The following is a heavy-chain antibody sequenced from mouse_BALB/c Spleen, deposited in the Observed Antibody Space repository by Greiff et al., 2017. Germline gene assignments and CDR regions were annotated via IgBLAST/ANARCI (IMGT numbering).Heavy chain of an antibody. Sequence: QVQLQQPGAELVKPGASVKLSCKASGYTFTSYWMHWVKQRPGQGLEWIGEINPSNGRTNYNEKFKSKATLTVDKSSSTAYMQLSSLTSEDSAVYYCAREVAHYFDYWGQGTTLTVSS. CDR1: GYTFTSYW. CDR2: INPSNGRT. CDR3: AREVAHYFDY. V-gene: IGHV1S81*02. D-gene: IGHD1-3*01. J-gene: IGHJ2*01.